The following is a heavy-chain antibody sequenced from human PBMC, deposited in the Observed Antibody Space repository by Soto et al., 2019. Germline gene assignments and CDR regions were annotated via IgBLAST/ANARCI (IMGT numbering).Heavy chain of an antibody. CDR2: IYSGGST. V-gene: IGHV3-53*01. Sequence: GGSLRLSCAASGFTVSSNYMSWVRQAPGKGLEWVSVIYSGGSTYYADSVKGRFTISRDNSKTTLYLQMNSLRAEDTAVYYCARVDYDSSGSFDYWGQGTLVTVSS. D-gene: IGHD3-22*01. CDR3: ARVDYDSSGSFDY. CDR1: GFTVSSNY. J-gene: IGHJ4*02.